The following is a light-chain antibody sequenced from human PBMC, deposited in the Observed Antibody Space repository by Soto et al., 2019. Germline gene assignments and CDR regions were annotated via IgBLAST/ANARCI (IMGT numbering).Light chain of an antibody. CDR2: GAS. Sequence: EIVLTQSPGTLSLSPGERATLSCRANQSVTSSSLAWYQQKPGRAPRLLIYGASNRATGIPDRFSGSGSGTEFTLTISRLGPEDFAVYFCQQYDSSQYTFGQGTKLEIK. CDR1: QSVTSSS. J-gene: IGKJ2*01. CDR3: QQYDSSQYT. V-gene: IGKV3-20*01.